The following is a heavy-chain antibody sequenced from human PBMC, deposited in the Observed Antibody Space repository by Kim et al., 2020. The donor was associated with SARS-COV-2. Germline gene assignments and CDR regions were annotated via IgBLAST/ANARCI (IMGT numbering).Heavy chain of an antibody. V-gene: IGHV4-39*02. CDR1: GGSISSSSYY. CDR2: IYYSGST. CDR3: ARDTKWLLSHYYYYYGMDV. D-gene: IGHD3-3*01. J-gene: IGHJ6*02. Sequence: SETLSLTCTVSGGSISSSSYYWGWIRQPPGKGLEWIGSIYYSGSTYYNPSLKSRVTISVDTSKNQFSLKLSSVTAADTAVYYCARDTKWLLSHYYYYYGMDVWGQGTTVTVSS.